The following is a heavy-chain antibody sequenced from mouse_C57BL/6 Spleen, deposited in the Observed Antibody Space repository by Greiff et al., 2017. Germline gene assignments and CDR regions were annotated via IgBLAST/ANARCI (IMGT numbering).Heavy chain of an antibody. D-gene: IGHD2-1*01. V-gene: IGHV1-39*01. J-gene: IGHJ3*01. CDR2: INPNYGTT. CDR1: GYSFTDYN. CDR3: ARGGGNFWFAY. Sequence: VQLQQSGPGLVQPGASVKISCKASGYSFTDYNMNWVKQSNGKSLEWIGVINPNYGTTRSNQKFKGKATLTVDQSSSTAYMQLNSLTSEYSAVYYCARGGGNFWFAYWGQGTLVTVSA.